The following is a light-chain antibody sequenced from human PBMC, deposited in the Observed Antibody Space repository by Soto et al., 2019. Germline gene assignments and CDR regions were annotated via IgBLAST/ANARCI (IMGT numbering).Light chain of an antibody. J-gene: IGKJ1*01. V-gene: IGKV2-28*01. CDR3: MQALHTPLWT. CDR1: QSLLHSNGYNY. Sequence: DIVMTQSPLSLPVTPGEPAXISCRSSQSLLHSNGYNYLDWYLQKPGQSPQLLIYLGSNRASGVPDRFSGSGSCTDVTLKISRVESDDVGVYYCMQALHTPLWTFGQGTKVEIK. CDR2: LGS.